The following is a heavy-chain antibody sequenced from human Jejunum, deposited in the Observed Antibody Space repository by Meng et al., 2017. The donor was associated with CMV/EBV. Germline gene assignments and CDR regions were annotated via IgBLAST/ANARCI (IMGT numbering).Heavy chain of an antibody. J-gene: IGHJ4*02. CDR3: ARASRVLGGFDY. V-gene: IGHV1-18*01. Sequence: QAQLVQSGGEVKKPGASVMVSCKASGYTFTNYGITWVRQAPGQGLEWMGWINAYNGDTNYAQTLQGRVTMTTDTSTSTAYMELRSLRSDDTAVYYCARASRVLGGFDYWGQGTLVTVSS. CDR2: INAYNGDT. CDR1: GYTFTNYG. D-gene: IGHD3-16*01.